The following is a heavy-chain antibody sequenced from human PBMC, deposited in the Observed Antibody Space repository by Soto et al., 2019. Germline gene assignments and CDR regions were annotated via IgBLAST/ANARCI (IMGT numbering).Heavy chain of an antibody. V-gene: IGHV1-69*13. CDR1: GGTFSSYA. D-gene: IGHD6-6*01. CDR2: IIPIFGTA. J-gene: IGHJ4*02. CDR3: ARRDYSSSSHFDY. Sequence: GPAVKFSCEASGGTFSSYAISWLRQAPGQGLEWMGGIIPIFGTANYAQKFQGRVTITAYESTSTAYMELSSLRSEDTAVYYCARRDYSSSSHFDYSGQGPLVTVSS.